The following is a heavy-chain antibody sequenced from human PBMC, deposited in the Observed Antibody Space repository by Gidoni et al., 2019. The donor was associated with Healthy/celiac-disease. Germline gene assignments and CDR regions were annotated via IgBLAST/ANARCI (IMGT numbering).Heavy chain of an antibody. V-gene: IGHV4-59*01. CDR2: IYYSGST. Sequence: QVQLQESGPGLVKPSETLSLTCTVSGGSISSYYWSWFRQPPGKGLEWIGYIYYSGSTNYSPSLKSRVTISVDTSKNQFSLKLSSVTAADTAVYYCARADYGDYGGFDNWGQGTLVTVSS. D-gene: IGHD4-17*01. J-gene: IGHJ4*02. CDR1: GGSISSYY. CDR3: ARADYGDYGGFDN.